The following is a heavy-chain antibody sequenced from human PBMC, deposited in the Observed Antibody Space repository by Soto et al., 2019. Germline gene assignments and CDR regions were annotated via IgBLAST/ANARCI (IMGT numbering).Heavy chain of an antibody. CDR3: VRSPKIGVRGAF. CDR2: IKVGSSRI. V-gene: IGHV3-21*01. Sequence: GGSLRLSCIGSGFSFSAYNMNWVRQAPGKGLEWVSSIKVGSSRIYQPDSMKGRFTISRDDARNSVYLQINSLRAEDTALYFCVRSPKIGVRGAFWGRGTQVTVSS. CDR1: GFSFSAYN. J-gene: IGHJ1*01. D-gene: IGHD3-16*01.